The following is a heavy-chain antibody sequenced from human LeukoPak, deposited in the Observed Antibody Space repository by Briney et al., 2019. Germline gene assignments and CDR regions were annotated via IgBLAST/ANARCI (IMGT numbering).Heavy chain of an antibody. CDR3: ARNDLLTGYMFEY. V-gene: IGHV3-66*01. CDR2: IYSGGNT. D-gene: IGHD3-9*01. CDR1: GFTVRSNY. Sequence: PGGSLRLSCAASGFTVRSNYMTWVRQAPGKGLEWVSVIYSGGNTYYADSVKGRFTISRDNSKNTLYLQMNSLRAEDTAVYYCARNDLLTGYMFEYWGQGTLVTVSS. J-gene: IGHJ4*02.